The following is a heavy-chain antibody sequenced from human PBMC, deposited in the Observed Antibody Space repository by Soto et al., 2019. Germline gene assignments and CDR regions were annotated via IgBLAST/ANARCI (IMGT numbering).Heavy chain of an antibody. D-gene: IGHD2-2*03. V-gene: IGHV4-39*01. CDR3: ARLPGYCSSTSCPAGAFDI. CDR2: IYYSGST. J-gene: IGHJ3*02. CDR1: GGSISSSSYY. Sequence: QLQLQESGPGLVKPSETLSLTCTVSGGSISSSSYYWGWIHQPPGKGLEWIGSIYYSGSTYYNPSLKSRVTISVDTSKNQFSLKLSSVTAADTAVYYCARLPGYCSSTSCPAGAFDIWGQGTMVTVSS.